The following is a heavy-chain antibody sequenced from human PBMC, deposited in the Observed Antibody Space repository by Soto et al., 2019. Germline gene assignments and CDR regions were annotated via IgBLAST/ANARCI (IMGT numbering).Heavy chain of an antibody. CDR1: GFTFSSYS. J-gene: IGHJ5*01. CDR3: AKDLSRWPHYAFDS. D-gene: IGHD4-17*01. CDR2: ISSSSSYI. Sequence: GGSLRLSCAASGFTFSSYSMNWVRQAPGKGLEWVSSISSSSSYIYYADSVKGRFTISRDNSKNALYMQMNGLRPEDTAVYYCAKDLSRWPHYAFDSWGQRTLVTVSS. V-gene: IGHV3-21*04.